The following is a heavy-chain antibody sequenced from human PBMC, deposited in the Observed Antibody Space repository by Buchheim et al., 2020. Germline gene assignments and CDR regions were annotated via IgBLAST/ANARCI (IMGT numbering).Heavy chain of an antibody. Sequence: QVQLVESGGGVVQPGRSLRLSCAASGFTFSSYAMHWVRQAPGKGLEWVAVISYDGSNKYYADSVKGRFTISRDNSTNTLYLQMNSLRAEDTAVYYCARGPSDYYDSSGYYLPLVYWGQGT. CDR3: ARGPSDYYDSSGYYLPLVY. J-gene: IGHJ4*02. CDR1: GFTFSSYA. D-gene: IGHD3-22*01. CDR2: ISYDGSNK. V-gene: IGHV3-30-3*01.